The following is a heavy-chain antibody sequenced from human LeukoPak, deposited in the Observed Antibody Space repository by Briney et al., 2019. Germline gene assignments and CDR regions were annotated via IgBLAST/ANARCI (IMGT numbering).Heavy chain of an antibody. CDR1: GLTFSSSW. CDR2: INSDGSST. Sequence: GGSLRLSCAASGLTFSSSWMHWVRQAPGKGLVWVSSINSDGSSTTYADSVKGRFTISRDYAKNTLYLQMNRLRAEDTAVYYCAKLTVAGTRHAFDIWGQGTMVTASS. J-gene: IGHJ3*02. D-gene: IGHD6-19*01. V-gene: IGHV3-74*01. CDR3: AKLTVAGTRHAFDI.